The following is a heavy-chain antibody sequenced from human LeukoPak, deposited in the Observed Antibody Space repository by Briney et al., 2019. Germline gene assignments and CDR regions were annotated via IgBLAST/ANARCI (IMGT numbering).Heavy chain of an antibody. J-gene: IGHJ5*01. CDR3: ATEGTDGRGSFGWFDS. D-gene: IGHD3-10*01. CDR1: GFTFSDYW. V-gene: IGHV3-7*01. CDR2: IKEDGSVK. Sequence: GGSLRLSCVASGFTFSDYWTTWVRQAPGKGLEWVANIKEDGSVKYYVDSVKGRFTISRDNAKNSLYLQLNSLRVEDTAVYYCATEGTDGRGSFGWFDSWGQGTLVTVSS.